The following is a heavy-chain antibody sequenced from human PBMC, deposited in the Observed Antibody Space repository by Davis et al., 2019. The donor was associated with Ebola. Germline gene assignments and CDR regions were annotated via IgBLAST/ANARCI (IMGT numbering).Heavy chain of an antibody. D-gene: IGHD5-12*01. Sequence: ASVKVSCKASGYTFTNYYMHWVRQPPGPGLEWMGLINPNDGRTIYAQKFQGRVTGTRDTSTTTVYMDLSSLRSEDTALYYCTTPGGQDSGYDVFDIWGQGTMVTVSS. CDR1: GYTFTNYY. V-gene: IGHV1-46*03. CDR3: TTPGGQDSGYDVFDI. J-gene: IGHJ3*02. CDR2: INPNDGRT.